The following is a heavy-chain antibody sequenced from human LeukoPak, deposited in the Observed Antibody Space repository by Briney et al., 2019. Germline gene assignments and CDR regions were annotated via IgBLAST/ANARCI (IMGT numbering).Heavy chain of an antibody. CDR2: IKQDGGET. V-gene: IGHV3-7*03. CDR3: ASPVFSFSGSQWDPFDI. J-gene: IGHJ3*02. D-gene: IGHD6-19*01. CDR1: GFIFTTYW. Sequence: GGSLRLSCAASGFIFTTYWMTWVRQAPGKGLEWVANIKQDGGETYYVDSVKGRFTIFRDNTKNSLYLQMINLRPEDTAMYYCASPVFSFSGSQWDPFDIWGQGTMVTVSS.